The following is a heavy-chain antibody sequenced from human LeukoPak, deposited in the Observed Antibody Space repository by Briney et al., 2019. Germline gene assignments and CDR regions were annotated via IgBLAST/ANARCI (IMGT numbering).Heavy chain of an antibody. Sequence: SETLSLTCTVSGGSISSYYWSWIRQPAGKGLEWIGRIYTSGSTNYNPSLKSRVTMSVDTSKNQFSLKLSSVTAADTAVYYCARDWADFWSGYYRRSWFDPWGQGTLVTVSS. CDR3: ARDWADFWSGYYRRSWFDP. J-gene: IGHJ5*02. V-gene: IGHV4-4*07. CDR2: IYTSGST. D-gene: IGHD3-3*01. CDR1: GGSISSYY.